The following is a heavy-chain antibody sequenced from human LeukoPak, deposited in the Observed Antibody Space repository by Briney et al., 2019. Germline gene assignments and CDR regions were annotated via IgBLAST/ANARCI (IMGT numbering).Heavy chain of an antibody. D-gene: IGHD2-15*01. J-gene: IGHJ3*02. Sequence: GGSLRHSCMASGCTCSNAWMSWLRQAPGKGLEGVGRIKRKSDGERTDYAAPLKGRFTVSRDDSKNTLYLQMNSLKTEDTAVYYCSTGSSGGSWTNAFDIWGQGTMVTVSS. CDR1: GCTCSNAW. CDR2: IKRKSDGERT. CDR3: STGSSGGSWTNAFDI. V-gene: IGHV3-15*01.